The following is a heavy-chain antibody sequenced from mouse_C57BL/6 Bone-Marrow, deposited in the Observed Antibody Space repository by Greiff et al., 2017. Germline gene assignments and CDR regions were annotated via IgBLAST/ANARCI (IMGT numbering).Heavy chain of an antibody. V-gene: IGHV1-82*01. CDR3: ARRGTYYGSSYWYFDV. CDR1: GYAFSSSW. D-gene: IGHD1-1*01. Sequence: QVQLQQSGPELVKPGASVKISCKASGYAFSSSWMNWVKQRPGKGLEWIGRIYPGDGDTNYNGKFKGKATLTADKSSSTAYMQLSILTSEDSAVYFCARRGTYYGSSYWYFDVWGTGTTVTVSS. CDR2: IYPGDGDT. J-gene: IGHJ1*03.